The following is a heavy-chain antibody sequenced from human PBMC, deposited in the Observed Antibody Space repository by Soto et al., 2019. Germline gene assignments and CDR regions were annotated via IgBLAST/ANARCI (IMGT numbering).Heavy chain of an antibody. Sequence: KASETLSLTCTVSGGSITSSSFCWGWIRQPPGNGLEWIGTIYYSVSTYYNPSLQSRVTISVDTSKNQFSLKLSSVTAADTAVYYCARLDGNSADYYYGMDVWGRGTTVTVSS. CDR2: IYYSVST. D-gene: IGHD6-19*01. CDR3: ARLDGNSADYYYGMDV. CDR1: GGSITSSSFC. J-gene: IGHJ6*02. V-gene: IGHV4-39*01.